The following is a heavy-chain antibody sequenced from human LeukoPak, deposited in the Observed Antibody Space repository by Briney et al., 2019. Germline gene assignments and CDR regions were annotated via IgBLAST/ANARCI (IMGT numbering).Heavy chain of an antibody. V-gene: IGHV1-18*04. D-gene: IGHD3-22*01. J-gene: IGHJ4*02. CDR2: ITTYNGKT. CDR3: ARDAGGSGYDVLDY. CDR1: GYTFTTYG. Sequence: ASVKVSCKGSGYTFTTYGISWVRQAPGQGLEWMGWITTYNGKTHYAQKFQGRVTMTADTSTRTVSMELRSLRSDDTDAYYCARDAGGSGYDVLDYWGQGTLVTVSS.